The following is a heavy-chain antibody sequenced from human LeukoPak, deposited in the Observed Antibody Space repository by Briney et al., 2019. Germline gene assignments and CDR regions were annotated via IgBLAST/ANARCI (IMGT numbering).Heavy chain of an antibody. CDR3: ARGVDMTTIFDQ. Sequence: SDTLSLTCTLSGGSISTYYWNWIRQPPGKGLEWIGYVYINGNTNYNPSFQSRVTTSVDTSKNQFSLKLNSVTDGDTAVYYCARGVDMTTIFDQWGQGTLVTVSS. CDR2: VYINGNT. D-gene: IGHD5-24*01. J-gene: IGHJ4*02. V-gene: IGHV4-4*08. CDR1: GGSISTYY.